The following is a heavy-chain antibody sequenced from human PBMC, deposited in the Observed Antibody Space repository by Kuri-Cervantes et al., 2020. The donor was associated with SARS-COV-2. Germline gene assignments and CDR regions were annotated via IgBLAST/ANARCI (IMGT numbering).Heavy chain of an antibody. J-gene: IGHJ3*02. CDR3: ARDRPYCSGGSCFYAFDI. CDR2: IYYSGST. D-gene: IGHD2-15*01. V-gene: IGHV4-59*01. CDR1: GGSITGYF. Sequence: SETLSLTCTVSGGSITGYFWSWIRQSPGKGLEWIGYIYYSGSTNYNPSLKSRVTISVDTSKNQFSLKLSSVTAADTAVYYCARDRPYCSGGSCFYAFDIWGQGTMVTVSS.